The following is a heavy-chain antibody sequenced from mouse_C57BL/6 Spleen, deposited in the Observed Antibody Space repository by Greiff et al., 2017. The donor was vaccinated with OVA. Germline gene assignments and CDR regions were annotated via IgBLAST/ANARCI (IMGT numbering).Heavy chain of an antibody. CDR2: ISSGGSYT. CDR1: GFTFSSYG. Sequence: EVQRVESGGDLVKPGGSLKLSCAASGFTFSSYGMSWVRQTPDKRLEWVATISSGGSYTYYPDSVKGRFTISRDNAKNTLYLQMSSLKSEDTAMYYCARPPITTVGYFDVWGTGTTVTVSS. CDR3: ARPPITTVGYFDV. V-gene: IGHV5-6*01. J-gene: IGHJ1*03. D-gene: IGHD1-1*01.